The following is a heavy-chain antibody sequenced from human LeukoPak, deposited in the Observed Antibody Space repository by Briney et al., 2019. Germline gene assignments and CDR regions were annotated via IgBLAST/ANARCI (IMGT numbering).Heavy chain of an antibody. Sequence: PSETLSLTCTVSGGSISSSSYYWGWIRQPPGKGLEWIGSIYYSGSTYYNPSLKSRVTISVDTSKNQFSLKLSSVTAADTAVYYCARLVVGVVSNWFDPWGQGTLVTVSS. D-gene: IGHD3-3*01. CDR2: IYYSGST. CDR3: ARLVVGVVSNWFDP. V-gene: IGHV4-39*01. J-gene: IGHJ5*02. CDR1: GGSISSSSYY.